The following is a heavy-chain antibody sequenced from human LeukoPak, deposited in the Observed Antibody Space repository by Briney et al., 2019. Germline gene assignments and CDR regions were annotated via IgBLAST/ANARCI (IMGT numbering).Heavy chain of an antibody. CDR1: GYTFTSYG. CDR2: ISAYNGNT. Sequence: ASVKVSCKASGYTFTSYGISWVRQAPGQGLEWIGWISAYNGNTNYAQKLQGRVTMTTDTSTSTAYMELRSLRSDDTAVYYRARDSVGVVVAATDAFDIWGQGTMVTVSS. CDR3: ARDSVGVVVAATDAFDI. V-gene: IGHV1-18*01. D-gene: IGHD2-15*01. J-gene: IGHJ3*02.